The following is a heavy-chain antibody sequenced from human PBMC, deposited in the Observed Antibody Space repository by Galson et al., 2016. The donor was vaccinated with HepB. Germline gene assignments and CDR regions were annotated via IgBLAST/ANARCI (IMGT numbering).Heavy chain of an antibody. CDR2: YVVAGNT. D-gene: IGHD1-26*01. J-gene: IGHJ6*02. CDR3: ARGLRAGYYWSFDV. V-gene: IGHV3-13*01. Sequence: SLRLSCAASGFTFSNHDMHWVRQSMGKGLEWVSGYVVAGNTYYADSVKGRFTISREDGENSLYLQMNSLRAGDTAVYHCARGLRAGYYWSFDVWGQGTTVTVSS. CDR1: GFTFSNHD.